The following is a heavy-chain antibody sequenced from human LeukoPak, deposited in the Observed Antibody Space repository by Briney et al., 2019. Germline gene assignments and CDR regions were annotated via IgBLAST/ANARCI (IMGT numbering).Heavy chain of an antibody. D-gene: IGHD3/OR15-3a*01. CDR1: GVSISSSNSY. CDR2: IYYSGNT. CDR3: ARQTGSGLFILP. V-gene: IGHV4-39*01. Sequence: NPSETLSLTSTVSGVSISSSNSYWGWIRQPPGKGLEWIGSIYYSGNTYYNASLKSQVSISIDTSKNQFSLRLTSVTASDTAVYYCARQTGSGLFILPGGQGTLVTVSS. J-gene: IGHJ4*02.